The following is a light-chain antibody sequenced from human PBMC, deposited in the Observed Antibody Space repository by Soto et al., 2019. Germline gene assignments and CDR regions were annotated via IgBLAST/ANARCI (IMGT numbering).Light chain of an antibody. Sequence: QSVLTRPRSVSGSPGQSVTISCTGTSSDVGGYDFVSWYQQHPGKAPKLMIYDVTKRPSGVPVRFSGSKSGNTASLTISGLQAEDEADYYCCSYAGTPYVFGAGTKVTVL. CDR2: DVT. CDR1: SSDVGGYDF. CDR3: CSYAGTPYV. V-gene: IGLV2-11*01. J-gene: IGLJ1*01.